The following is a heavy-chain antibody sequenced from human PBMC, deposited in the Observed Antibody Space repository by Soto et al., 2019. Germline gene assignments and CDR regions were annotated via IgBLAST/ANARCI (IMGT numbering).Heavy chain of an antibody. Sequence: SETLSLTCTVSGGSISSYYWSWIRQPPGKGLEWIGYIYYSGSTNYNPSLKSRVTISVDTSKNQFSLKLSSVTAADTAVYYCARERFECSGGSCYYGDYYMDVWGKGTTVTVSS. CDR3: ARERFECSGGSCYYGDYYMDV. CDR2: IYYSGST. D-gene: IGHD2-15*01. CDR1: GGSISSYY. J-gene: IGHJ6*03. V-gene: IGHV4-59*01.